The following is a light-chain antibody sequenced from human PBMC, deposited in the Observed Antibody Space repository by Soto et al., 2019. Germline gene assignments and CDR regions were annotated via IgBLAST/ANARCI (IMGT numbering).Light chain of an antibody. CDR2: GNT. CDR3: QSYDSSLSGHV. J-gene: IGLJ1*01. V-gene: IGLV1-40*01. Sequence: QAVVTQPPSVSGAPGQRVTISCTGSSSNIGTGYDVHWYQQLPGTAPKLLIYGNTNRPSGVPDRVSGSKSGTSASLAITGLQAEDEADYYCQSYDSSLSGHVFGTGTKVTVL. CDR1: SSNIGTGYD.